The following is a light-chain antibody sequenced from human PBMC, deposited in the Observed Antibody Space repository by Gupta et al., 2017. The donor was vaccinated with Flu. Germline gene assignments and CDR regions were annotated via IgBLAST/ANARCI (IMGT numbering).Light chain of an antibody. CDR1: QSCWNSGKNKKY. J-gene: IGKJ1*01. CDR3: QQKHHTPGT. Sequence: DIVMTQSPDSLAVSLGERATINCKSSQSCWNSGKNKKYLAWYQQRPGQPPKLLFYWASTRESGVPDSFSGRGSGTDFTLTITSRQAEDVAVYYCQQKHHTPGTFGQGTKVEIK. V-gene: IGKV4-1*01. CDR2: WAS.